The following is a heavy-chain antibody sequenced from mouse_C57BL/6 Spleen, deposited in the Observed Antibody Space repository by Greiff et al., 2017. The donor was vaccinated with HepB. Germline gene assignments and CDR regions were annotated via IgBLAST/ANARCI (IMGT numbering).Heavy chain of an antibody. CDR3: ASWGFTTVPPYAMDY. J-gene: IGHJ4*01. CDR1: GYTFTDYA. D-gene: IGHD1-1*01. V-gene: IGHV1-67*01. CDR2: ISTYYGDA. Sequence: LEESGPELVRPGVSVKISCKGSGYTFTDYAMHWVKQSHAKSLEWIGVISTYYGDASYNQKFKDKATMTVDKSSSTAYMELARLTSEDSAVYYCASWGFTTVPPYAMDYWGQGTSVTVSS.